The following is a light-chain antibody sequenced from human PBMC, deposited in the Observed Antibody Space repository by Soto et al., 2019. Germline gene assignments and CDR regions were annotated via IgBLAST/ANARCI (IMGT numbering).Light chain of an antibody. CDR1: QSVSSY. CDR2: DAS. Sequence: FTQCRATLSLSPRESSTLSCRASQSVSSYLAWYQQKPGQAPRLLIYDASNRATGIPARFSGSGSGTDFTLTISSLEPEDFAVYYCQQRSNWPRTFGPGTKVDIK. CDR3: QQRSNWPRT. J-gene: IGKJ3*01. V-gene: IGKV3-11*01.